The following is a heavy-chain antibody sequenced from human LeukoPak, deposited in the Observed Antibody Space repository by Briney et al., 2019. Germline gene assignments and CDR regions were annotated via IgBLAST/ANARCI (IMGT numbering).Heavy chain of an antibody. V-gene: IGHV1-18*01. J-gene: IGHJ4*02. D-gene: IGHD2-2*01. CDR3: ARDWCSSTSCYPRDY. CDR2: ISAYNGNT. CDR1: GYTFTSYG. Sequence: ASVKVSCKASGYTFTSYGISWVRQAPGQGLEWMGWISAYNGNTNYAQKLQGRVTMTTDTSTSTAYMELRSLRSDDTAVYYCARDWCSSTSCYPRDYWGQGTLVTVSS.